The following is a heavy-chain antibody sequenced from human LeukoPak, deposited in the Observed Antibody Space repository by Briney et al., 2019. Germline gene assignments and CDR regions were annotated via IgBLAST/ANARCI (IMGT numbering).Heavy chain of an antibody. CDR3: ARHGYYGSGSYSNDAFDI. J-gene: IGHJ3*02. CDR2: INSDGSST. CDR1: GFTFSSYW. V-gene: IGHV3-74*01. Sequence: GGSLRLSCAASGFTFSSYWMHWVRQAPGKGLVWVSRINSDGSSTSYADSVKGRFAISRDNAKNTLYLQMNSLRAEDMAVYYCARHGYYGSGSYSNDAFDIWGQGTMVTVSS. D-gene: IGHD3-10*01.